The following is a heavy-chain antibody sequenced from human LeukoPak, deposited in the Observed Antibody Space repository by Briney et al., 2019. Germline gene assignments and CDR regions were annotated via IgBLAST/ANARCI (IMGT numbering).Heavy chain of an antibody. CDR1: GGSFSGYY. CDR3: ARAPSGLVEPPTRGDYFDY. V-gene: IGHV4-34*01. Sequence: SETLSLTCAVYGGSFSGYYWSWIRQSPGKGLEWVGEMNHSGSSNHNPSLKSRVTISVDTSKNQFSLKLRSVTAADTAVYYCARAPSGLVEPPTRGDYFDYWGQGTLVTVSS. J-gene: IGHJ4*02. D-gene: IGHD2-2*01. CDR2: MNHSGSS.